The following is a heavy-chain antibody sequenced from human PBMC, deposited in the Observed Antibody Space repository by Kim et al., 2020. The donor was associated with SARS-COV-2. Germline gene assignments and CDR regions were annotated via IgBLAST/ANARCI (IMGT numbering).Heavy chain of an antibody. J-gene: IGHJ4*02. CDR3: ARAVATSYYFDY. Sequence: NYAQKFQGRVTITADKSTSTAYMELSSLRSEDTAVYYCARAVATSYYFDYWGQGTLVTVSS. D-gene: IGHD5-12*01. V-gene: IGHV1-69*04.